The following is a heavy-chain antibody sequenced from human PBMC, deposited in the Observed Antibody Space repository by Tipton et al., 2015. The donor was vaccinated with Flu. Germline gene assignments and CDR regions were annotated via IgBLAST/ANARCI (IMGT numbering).Heavy chain of an antibody. CDR3: ARSRIPEPSPFY. CDR2: IHTSGNT. CDR1: GDSITSGSYY. D-gene: IGHD1-14*01. V-gene: IGHV4-61*09. Sequence: TLSLTCTVSGDSITSGSYYWSWIRQPAGKGLEWIGHIHTSGNTNYNPSLTSRVTISLDTSENQISLRLSSVTAADTAVYYCARSRIPEPSPFYWGQGTRVTVSS. J-gene: IGHJ4*02.